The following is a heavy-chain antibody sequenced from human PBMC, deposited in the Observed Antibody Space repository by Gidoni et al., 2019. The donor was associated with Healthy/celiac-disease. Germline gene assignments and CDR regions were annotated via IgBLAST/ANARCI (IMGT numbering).Heavy chain of an antibody. V-gene: IGHV3-23*01. D-gene: IGHD3-16*01. CDR3: AKYPISSLVDLGPDGVY. J-gene: IGHJ4*02. CDR2: ISGSGGST. Sequence: VRQAPGKGLEWVSAISGSGGSTYYADSVKGRFTISRDNSKKTLYLQMNSLRAEDTAVYYCAKYPISSLVDLGPDGVYWGQGTLVTVSS.